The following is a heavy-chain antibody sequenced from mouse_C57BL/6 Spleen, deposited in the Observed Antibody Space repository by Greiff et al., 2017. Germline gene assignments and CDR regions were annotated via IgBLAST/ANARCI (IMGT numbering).Heavy chain of an antibody. CDR3: ARGAYYGSSYDWYFDV. J-gene: IGHJ1*03. CDR1: GYAFSSSW. Sequence: VQLQESGPELVKPGASVKISCKASGYAFSSSWMNWVKQRPGKGLEWIGRIYPGDGDTNYNGKFKGKATLTADKSSSTAYMQLSSLTSEDSAVYFCARGAYYGSSYDWYFDVWGTGTTVTVSS. V-gene: IGHV1-82*01. D-gene: IGHD1-1*01. CDR2: IYPGDGDT.